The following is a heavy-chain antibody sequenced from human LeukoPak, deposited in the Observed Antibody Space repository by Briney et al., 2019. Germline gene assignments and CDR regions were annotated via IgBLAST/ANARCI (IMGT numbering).Heavy chain of an antibody. V-gene: IGHV4-59*01. J-gene: IGHJ5*02. D-gene: IGHD4-17*01. CDR3: ASTSKGHPYGDSNWFDP. Sequence: SETLSLTCTVSGGSISNYYWTWIRQPPGKGLEWIGYTYYSGSTNYNPSLKSRVTISVDTSKNQFSLKLSSVTAADTAVYYCASTSKGHPYGDSNWFDPWGQGTLVTVSS. CDR1: GGSISNYY. CDR2: TYYSGST.